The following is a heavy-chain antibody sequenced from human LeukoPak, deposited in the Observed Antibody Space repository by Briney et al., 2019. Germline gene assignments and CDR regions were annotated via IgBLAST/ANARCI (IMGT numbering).Heavy chain of an antibody. Sequence: GGSLRLSCPASGFTFSSYAMSWVRQAPGKGLEWVSAISGSGGSTYYADSVKGRFTISRDNSKNTLYLQMNSLRAEDTAVYYCANPNSGWYRYYFDYWGQGTLVTVSS. V-gene: IGHV3-23*01. D-gene: IGHD6-19*01. CDR1: GFTFSSYA. CDR2: ISGSGGST. CDR3: ANPNSGWYRYYFDY. J-gene: IGHJ4*02.